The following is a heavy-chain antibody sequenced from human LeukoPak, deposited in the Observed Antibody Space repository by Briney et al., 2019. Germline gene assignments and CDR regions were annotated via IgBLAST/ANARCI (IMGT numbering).Heavy chain of an antibody. Sequence: SETLSLSCTVSGGSIREYYLSWIRQPPGKGLDWIGYIYDSGSTNYNPSLKSRVTISVDTSKNHFSLKLSSVTAADTAVYYCARELVRGVIGAFDIWGQRTMVTVSS. CDR1: GGSIREYY. CDR3: ARELVRGVIGAFDI. CDR2: IYDSGST. J-gene: IGHJ3*02. V-gene: IGHV4-59*01. D-gene: IGHD3-10*01.